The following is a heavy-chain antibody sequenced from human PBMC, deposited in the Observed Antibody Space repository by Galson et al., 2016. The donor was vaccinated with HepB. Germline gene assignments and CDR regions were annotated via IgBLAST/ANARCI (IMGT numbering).Heavy chain of an antibody. CDR3: VRLGTAAAVANRRGNVY. D-gene: IGHD6-13*01. CDR1: GDSLSNVGRH. V-gene: IGHV4-39*01. J-gene: IGHJ4*02. Sequence: SETLSLTCTVSGDSLSNVGRHWGWFRQSPGMGLEYIGSIHSSGTSYYNPSLSRRVTVSADMSRNQFFLSLTSVTAADTAIYYCVRLGTAAAVANRRGNVYWSQGTRVTVSS. CDR2: IHSSGTS.